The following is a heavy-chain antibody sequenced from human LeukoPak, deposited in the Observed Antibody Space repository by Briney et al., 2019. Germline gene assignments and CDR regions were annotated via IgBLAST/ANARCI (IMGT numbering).Heavy chain of an antibody. D-gene: IGHD3-10*01. CDR3: ARGAAIYGSGPLMDV. V-gene: IGHV3-13*01. J-gene: IGHJ6*02. CDR1: GFTFSSYD. Sequence: PGGSLRLSCAASGFTFSSYDMHWVRQATGKGLEWVSAIGTAGDTYYPGSVKGRFTISRENAKNSLYLQMNSLRAGDTAVYYCARGAAIYGSGPLMDVWGQGTTVTVSS. CDR2: IGTAGDT.